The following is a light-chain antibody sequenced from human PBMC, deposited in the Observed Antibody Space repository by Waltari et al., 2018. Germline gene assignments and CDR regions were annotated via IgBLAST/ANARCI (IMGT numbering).Light chain of an antibody. Sequence: EIVLTQSPGTLSLSPGERATLSCRASQSLYSSYLAWYQQKPGQAPSLLIYDTSGRATGIPDRFSASGSGTDFTLTISRLEPEDFAVYYCHQYSYSSWTFGQGTKVEIK. J-gene: IGKJ1*01. V-gene: IGKV3-20*01. CDR1: QSLYSSY. CDR2: DTS. CDR3: HQYSYSSWT.